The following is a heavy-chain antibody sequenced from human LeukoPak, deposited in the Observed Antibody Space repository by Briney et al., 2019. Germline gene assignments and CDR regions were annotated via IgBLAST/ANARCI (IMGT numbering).Heavy chain of an antibody. V-gene: IGHV3-30*18. J-gene: IGHJ6*02. CDR2: ISYEGSNK. Sequence: GGSLRLSCAASGFTFSSYGMHWVRQAPGKGLEWVAVISYEGSNKYYADSVKGRFTISRDNSKNTLYLQMNSLRAEDTAVYYCAKDRAVPAAQYYYYYYGMDVWGQGTTVTVSS. CDR1: GFTFSSYG. D-gene: IGHD2-2*01. CDR3: AKDRAVPAAQYYYYYYGMDV.